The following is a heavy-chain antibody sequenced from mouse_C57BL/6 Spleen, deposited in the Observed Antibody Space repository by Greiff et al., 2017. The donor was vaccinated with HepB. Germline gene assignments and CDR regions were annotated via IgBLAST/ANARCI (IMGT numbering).Heavy chain of an antibody. CDR1: GYTFTSYW. Sequence: VQLQQPGAELVKPGASVKMSCKASGYTFTSYWITWVKQRPGQGLEWIGDIYPGSGSTNYNEKFKSKATLTVDTSSSTAYMQLSRLTSEDSAVYYCARKEGGKGAWFAYWGQGTLVTVSA. CDR3: ARKEGGKGAWFAY. V-gene: IGHV1-55*01. D-gene: IGHD1-1*01. J-gene: IGHJ3*01. CDR2: IYPGSGST.